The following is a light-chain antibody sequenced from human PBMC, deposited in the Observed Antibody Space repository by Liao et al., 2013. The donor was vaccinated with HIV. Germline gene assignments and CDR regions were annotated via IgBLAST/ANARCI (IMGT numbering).Light chain of an antibody. CDR3: QAWDSSTNYV. J-gene: IGLJ1*01. V-gene: IGLV3-1*01. Sequence: SYDLTQPPSVSVSPGQTANITCSGHKLGDKYASWYQQRPGQSPILVIYQDTKRPSGISDRFSGSNSGNTATLTISGTQALDEADYYCQAWDSSTNYVFGTGTQVTVL. CDR1: KLGDKY. CDR2: QDT.